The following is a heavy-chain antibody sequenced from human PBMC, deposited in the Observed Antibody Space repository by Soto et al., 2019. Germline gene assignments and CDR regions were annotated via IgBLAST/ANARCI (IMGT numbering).Heavy chain of an antibody. D-gene: IGHD2-15*01. V-gene: IGHV5-51*01. CDR3: ARRPKLGSCTGGSCYSPFDY. J-gene: IGHJ4*02. CDR1: GYSFTTYW. CDR2: IYPGDSDT. Sequence: GESLKISCKGSGYSFTTYWIAWVRQMPGKDLEWMGLIYPGDSDTRYSPSFQGQVTISADKSINTAYLQWSSLKASDTAMYYCARRPKLGSCTGGSCYSPFDYWGQGTLVTVSS.